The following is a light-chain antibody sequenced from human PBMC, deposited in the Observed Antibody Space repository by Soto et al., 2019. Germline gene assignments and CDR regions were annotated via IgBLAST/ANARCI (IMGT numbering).Light chain of an antibody. Sequence: EIVMTQSPDTLSVSPGDTATLSCRSSQNIHINLAWYQQKPGQAPTLLIYGVTARAPGVPARFSGSGYGTDFTLTIRSVQSGDFGVFYCQQYEGCSRTFGLGTKVEIQ. CDR1: QNIHIN. J-gene: IGKJ2*01. CDR3: QQYEGCSRT. CDR2: GVT. V-gene: IGKV3-15*01.